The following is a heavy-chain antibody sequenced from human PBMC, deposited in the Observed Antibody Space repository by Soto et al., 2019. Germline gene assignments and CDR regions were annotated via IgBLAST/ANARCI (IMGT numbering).Heavy chain of an antibody. J-gene: IGHJ4*02. V-gene: IGHV3-11*01. Sequence: PGGSLRLSCTGSGFDFGDYYMSWIRQAPGKGLEWVSYIDSGDGTTYYTDSVKGRFTISRDNAKKTVYLQMSSLRVEDTALYYCVRTYYSSSWFPFDRWGQGTLVTVSS. CDR1: GFDFGDYY. CDR3: VRTYYSSSWFPFDR. CDR2: IDSGDGTT. D-gene: IGHD6-13*01.